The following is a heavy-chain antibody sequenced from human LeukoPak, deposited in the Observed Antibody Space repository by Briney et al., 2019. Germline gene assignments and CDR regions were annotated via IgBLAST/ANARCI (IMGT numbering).Heavy chain of an antibody. Sequence: GGSLRLPCEGSAFIFSGHWMNWVRQTPGKGLEWVASIKEDGSERQYVDSVKGRFTISRDNAKSSLYLQMNDLRAEDTAVYYCVRHGDTDSCLANWGQGTLVTVSS. CDR3: VRHGDTDSCLAN. D-gene: IGHD2-2*01. CDR1: AFIFSGHW. CDR2: IKEDGSER. V-gene: IGHV3-7*01. J-gene: IGHJ4*02.